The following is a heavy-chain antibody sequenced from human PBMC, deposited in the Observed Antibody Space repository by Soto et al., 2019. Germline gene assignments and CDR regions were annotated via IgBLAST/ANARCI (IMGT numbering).Heavy chain of an antibody. V-gene: IGHV4-59*01. Sequence: PSETLSLTCTVSGGSISSYYWSWIRQPPGKGLEWIGYIYYSGSTNYNPSLKSRVTISGDNSKNMVFLQMNSLRVEDTAVYYCGKYSDYGDHRDWFDPWGQGTLVTVS. D-gene: IGHD4-17*01. J-gene: IGHJ5*02. CDR1: GGSISSYY. CDR2: IYYSGST. CDR3: GKYSDYGDHRDWFDP.